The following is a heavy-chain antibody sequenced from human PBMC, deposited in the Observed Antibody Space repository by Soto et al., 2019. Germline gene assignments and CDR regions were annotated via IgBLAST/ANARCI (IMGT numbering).Heavy chain of an antibody. J-gene: IGHJ6*02. CDR2: IKQDGSEK. Sequence: GGSLRLSCAASGFIFGNFWMSWVRQAPGKGLEWVSHIKQDGSEKYYVDSEKGRFTISRDNSKNTLNLQMNSLRAEDTAVYYCAGGISGTDYYYYGMDVWGQGTTVTVSS. V-gene: IGHV3-7*03. CDR3: AGGISGTDYYYYGMDV. CDR1: GFIFGNFW. D-gene: IGHD1-20*01.